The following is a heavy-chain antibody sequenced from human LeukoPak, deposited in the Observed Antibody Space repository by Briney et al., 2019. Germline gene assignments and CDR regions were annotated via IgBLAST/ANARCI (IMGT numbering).Heavy chain of an antibody. Sequence: EGSLRLSCAVSGFIFSSYRMQWVRQAPGKGLVWVSHINNDGSSRNYAESVKGRFTISRDNAKNTLYLQMNSLRAEDTAVYYCARESWAGFDYWGQGTLVTVSS. V-gene: IGHV3-74*01. CDR1: GFIFSSYR. J-gene: IGHJ4*02. D-gene: IGHD3/OR15-3a*01. CDR3: ARESWAGFDY. CDR2: INNDGSSR.